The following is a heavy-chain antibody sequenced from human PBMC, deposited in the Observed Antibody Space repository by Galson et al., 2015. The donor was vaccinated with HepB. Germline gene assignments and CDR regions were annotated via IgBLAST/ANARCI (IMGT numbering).Heavy chain of an antibody. CDR2: ISYDGSNK. CDR1: GFTFSSYA. CDR3: ARDGSLLEWPRLGYFDY. D-gene: IGHD3-3*01. J-gene: IGHJ4*02. Sequence: SLRLSCAASGFTFSSYAMHWVRQAPGKGLEWVAVISYDGSNKYYADSVKGRFTISRDNSKNTLYLQMNSLRAEDKAVYYCARDGSLLEWPRLGYFDYWGQGTLVTVSS. V-gene: IGHV3-30-3*01.